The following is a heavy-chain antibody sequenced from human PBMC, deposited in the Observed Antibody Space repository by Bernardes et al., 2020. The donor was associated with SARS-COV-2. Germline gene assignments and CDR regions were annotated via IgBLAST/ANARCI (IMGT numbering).Heavy chain of an antibody. Sequence: GGSLRLSCEVSGFTFSSYTMNWVRQAPGKGLEWVSTITDSGVSTYYADSVKGRFTISRDNPKDRLYLQMNSLRAEDTAVYFCAKRRVEWELLHYFDSWGQGTLVTVSS. CDR2: ITDSGVST. V-gene: IGHV3-23*01. D-gene: IGHD1-26*01. CDR1: GFTFSSYT. CDR3: AKRRVEWELLHYFDS. J-gene: IGHJ4*02.